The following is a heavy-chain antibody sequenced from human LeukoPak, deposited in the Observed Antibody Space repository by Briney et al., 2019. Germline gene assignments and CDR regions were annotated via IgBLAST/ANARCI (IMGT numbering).Heavy chain of an antibody. V-gene: IGHV4-39*01. Sequence: SETLSLTCTVSGASASGSPYYWGWIRQPPGTGLEWIGSIYSSGSTYYNASLQSRVTISIETSKNQISLRLNSVTAADTAIYYCAKSGGYGLIDYWGQGTLVTVSS. CDR3: AKSGGYGLIDY. J-gene: IGHJ4*02. CDR1: GASASGSPYY. D-gene: IGHD1-26*01. CDR2: IYSSGST.